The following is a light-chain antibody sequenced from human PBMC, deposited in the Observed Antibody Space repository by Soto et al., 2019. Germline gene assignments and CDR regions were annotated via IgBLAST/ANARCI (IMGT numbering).Light chain of an antibody. J-gene: IGKJ1*01. V-gene: IGKV3-15*01. CDR1: ESVGSH. CDR3: QQYDNWPPWT. Sequence: DTVMTQSPSTLSVSPGETATLSCRASESVGSHLAWYQQKGGQAPRLLIYGVSTRATGIPARFRGSGSETDLTLTISSVQSEDAAIYFCQQYDNWPPWTFGQGTKVEI. CDR2: GVS.